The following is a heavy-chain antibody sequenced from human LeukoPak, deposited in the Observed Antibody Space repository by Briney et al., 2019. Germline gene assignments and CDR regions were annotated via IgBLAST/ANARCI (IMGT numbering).Heavy chain of an antibody. CDR2: MNPNSGNT. CDR3: ARPTGYYYDSSGYYLGY. D-gene: IGHD3-22*01. V-gene: IGHV1-8*01. J-gene: IGHJ4*02. CDR1: GYTFTSYD. Sequence: GASVKVSCKASGYTFTSYDINWMRQATGQGLEWMGWMNPNSGNTGYAQKFQGRVTMTRNTSISTAYMELSSLRSEDTAVYYCARPTGYYYDSSGYYLGYWGQGTLVTVSS.